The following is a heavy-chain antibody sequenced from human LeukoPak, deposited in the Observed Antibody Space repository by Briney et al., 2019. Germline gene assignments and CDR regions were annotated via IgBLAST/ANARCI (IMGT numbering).Heavy chain of an antibody. Sequence: SETLSLTCAVYGGSFSGYYWSWIRQPPGKGLEWLGEINHSGSTNYNPSLKSRVTISVDTSKNQFSLKLSSVTAADTAVYYCARAYKYYYDSSGYSYRGCFDYWGQGTLVTVSS. CDR1: GGSFSGYY. CDR3: ARAYKYYYDSSGYSYRGCFDY. D-gene: IGHD3-22*01. J-gene: IGHJ4*02. V-gene: IGHV4-34*01. CDR2: INHSGST.